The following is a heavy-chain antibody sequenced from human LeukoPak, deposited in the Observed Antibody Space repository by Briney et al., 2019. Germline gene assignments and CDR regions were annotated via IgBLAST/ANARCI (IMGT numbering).Heavy chain of an antibody. J-gene: IGHJ4*02. CDR2: IYYSGST. Sequence: SETLSLTCTVSGGSISSYYWSWIRQPPGKGLEWIGYIYYSGSTNYNPSLKSRVTISVDTSKNQFSLKLSSVTAADTAVYYCARGHWEPLWVHYFDYWGQGTLVTVSS. CDR3: ARGHWEPLWVHYFDY. V-gene: IGHV4-59*01. CDR1: GGSISSYY. D-gene: IGHD1-26*01.